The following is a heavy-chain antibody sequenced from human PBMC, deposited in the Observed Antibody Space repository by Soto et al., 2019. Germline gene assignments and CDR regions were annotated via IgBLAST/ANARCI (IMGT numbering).Heavy chain of an antibody. CDR2: IWYDGSNK. CDR3: ARDGAYSSGWYEDFNYYYGMEV. J-gene: IGHJ6*02. V-gene: IGHV3-33*01. CDR1: GFTFSSYG. Sequence: GGSLRLSCAASGFTFSSYGMHWVRQAPGKGLEWVAVIWYDGSNKYYADSVKGRFTISRDNSKNTLYLQMNSLRAEDTAVYYCARDGAYSSGWYEDFNYYYGMEVWGQGTTVTVSS. D-gene: IGHD6-19*01.